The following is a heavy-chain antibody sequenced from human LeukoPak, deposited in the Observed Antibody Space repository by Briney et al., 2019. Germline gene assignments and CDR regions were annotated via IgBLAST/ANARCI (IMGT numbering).Heavy chain of an antibody. J-gene: IGHJ4*02. D-gene: IGHD6-19*01. CDR3: ARGPGRYSSGWYYFDY. CDR1: RFTFSSYG. V-gene: IGHV3-48*04. CDR2: ISSSGSTI. Sequence: GRSLRLSCTASRFTFSSYGMYWIRQAPGKGLEWVSYISSSGSTIYYADSVKGRFTISRDNAKNSLYLQMNSLRAEDTAVYYCARGPGRYSSGWYYFDYWGQGTLVTVSS.